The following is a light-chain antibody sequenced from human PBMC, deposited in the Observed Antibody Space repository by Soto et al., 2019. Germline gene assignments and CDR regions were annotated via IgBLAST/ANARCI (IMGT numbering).Light chain of an antibody. J-gene: IGKJ4*01. Sequence: EIVLTQSPATLTLSPGERATLSCRASQSVSGYLAWYQQKAGQGPRLLIYDATYRASGIPARFSGGGSGTDFTLTISSLEPEDFAVYYCQQRSSWHLTFGGGTKVEIK. V-gene: IGKV3-11*01. CDR1: QSVSGY. CDR2: DAT. CDR3: QQRSSWHLT.